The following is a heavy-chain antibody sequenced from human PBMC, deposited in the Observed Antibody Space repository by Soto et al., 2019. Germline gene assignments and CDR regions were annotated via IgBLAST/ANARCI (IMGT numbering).Heavy chain of an antibody. V-gene: IGHV1-69*06. CDR3: ARRHSGGFFRFFDS. Sequence: QVQLVQSGTEVKKPGSSVKVSCKASGGRLSTNPISWVRQAPGQGLEWMGGTGSGTGPGNHAQKFQGRLTVTADKSMSTVQMEQTNLSSEDTAVYYCARRHSGGFFRFFDSWGQGTLVTVSS. CDR2: TGSGTGPG. CDR1: GGRLSTNP. D-gene: IGHD2-15*01. J-gene: IGHJ4*02.